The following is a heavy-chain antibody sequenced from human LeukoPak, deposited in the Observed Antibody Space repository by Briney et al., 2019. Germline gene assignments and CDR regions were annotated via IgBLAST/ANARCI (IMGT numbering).Heavy chain of an antibody. D-gene: IGHD3-3*01. Sequence: SVKVSCKASGFTFTSSAVQWVRQARGQRLEWIGWIVVGSGNTNYAQKFQERVTITRDMSTSTAYMELSSLRSEDTAVYYCASGPKSYDFWSGYPRGWFDPWGQGTLVTVSS. CDR1: GFTFTSSA. V-gene: IGHV1-58*01. J-gene: IGHJ5*02. CDR3: ASGPKSYDFWSGYPRGWFDP. CDR2: IVVGSGNT.